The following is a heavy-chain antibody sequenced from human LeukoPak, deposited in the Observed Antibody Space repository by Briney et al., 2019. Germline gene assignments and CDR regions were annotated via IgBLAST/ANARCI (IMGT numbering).Heavy chain of an antibody. Sequence: PSETLSLTCTVSGGSISSYYWSWIRQPPGKGLEWIGYIYYSGSTNYNPSLKSRVTISVDTSKNQFSLKLSSVTAADTAVYYCARLRDYFDYWRQGTLVTVSS. CDR3: ARLRDYFDY. CDR1: GGSISSYY. V-gene: IGHV4-59*08. CDR2: IYYSGST. J-gene: IGHJ4*02.